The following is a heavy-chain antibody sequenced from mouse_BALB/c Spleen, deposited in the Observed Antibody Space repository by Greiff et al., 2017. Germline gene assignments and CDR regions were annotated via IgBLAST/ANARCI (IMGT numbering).Heavy chain of an antibody. Sequence: VQLQQSGAELVKPGASVKLSCTASGFNIKDTYMHWVKQRPEQGLAWIGRIDPANGNTKYDPKFQGKATITADTSSNTAYLQLSSLTSEDTAVYYCARGQLGSRAWFAYWGQGTLVTVSA. J-gene: IGHJ3*01. CDR2: IDPANGNT. CDR3: ARGQLGSRAWFAY. D-gene: IGHD3-2*01. V-gene: IGHV14-3*02. CDR1: GFNIKDTY.